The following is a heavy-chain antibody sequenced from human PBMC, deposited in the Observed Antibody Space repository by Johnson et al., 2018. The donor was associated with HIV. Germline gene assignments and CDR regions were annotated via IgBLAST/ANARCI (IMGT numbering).Heavy chain of an antibody. CDR3: TTGGVSSGYYFFH. D-gene: IGHD3-22*01. J-gene: IGHJ3*01. CDR1: GFTFSNAW. Sequence: EVQLVESGGGLVKPGGSLRLSCAASGFTFSNAWMTWVRQAPGKGLEWVGRIKRKTDGGTTDDAAPVKGRFTIARDDSKNTLYLQMNSLKTEDTAVYDCTTGGVSSGYYFFHWGQGTMVTVSS. CDR2: IKRKTDGGTT. V-gene: IGHV3-15*01.